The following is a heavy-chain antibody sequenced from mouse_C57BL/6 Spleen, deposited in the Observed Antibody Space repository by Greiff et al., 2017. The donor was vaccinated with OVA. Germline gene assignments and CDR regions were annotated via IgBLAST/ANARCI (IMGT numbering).Heavy chain of an antibody. V-gene: IGHV1-52*01. Sequence: VQLQESGAELVRPGSSVKLSCKASGYTFTSYWMHWVKQRPIQGLEWIGNIDPSDSETHYNQKFKDKATLTVDKSSSTAYMQLSSLTSEDAAVYYCARGARGFSYWGQGTLVTVSA. CDR2: IDPSDSET. J-gene: IGHJ3*01. CDR3: ARGARGFSY. CDR1: GYTFTSYW.